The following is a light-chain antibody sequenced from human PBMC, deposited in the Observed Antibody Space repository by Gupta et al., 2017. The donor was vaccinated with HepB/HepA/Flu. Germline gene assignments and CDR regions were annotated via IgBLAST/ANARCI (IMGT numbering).Light chain of an antibody. V-gene: IGKV2-28*01. CDR2: LGS. Sequence: DIVMNQSPLSLPVTPGEPASISCRSSQSLLHSNGYNYLDWYLQKPGQSPQLLIYLGSNRASGVPDRFSGSGSGTDFTLKISRVEAEDVGVYYCMQALQTPCSFGQGTKLEIK. J-gene: IGKJ2*04. CDR1: QSLLHSNGYNY. CDR3: MQALQTPCS.